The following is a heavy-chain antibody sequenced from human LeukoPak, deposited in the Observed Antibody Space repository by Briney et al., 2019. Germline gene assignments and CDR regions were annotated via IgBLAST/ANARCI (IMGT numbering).Heavy chain of an antibody. D-gene: IGHD2-21*02. Sequence: SETLSFTCTVSGGSISSSSYYWGWIRQPPGKGLEWIGSIYYSGSTYYNPSLKSRVTISVDTSKNQFSLKLSSVTAADTAVYYCARDDGRGVVTPYWGQGTLVTVSS. V-gene: IGHV4-39*07. CDR1: GGSISSSSYY. CDR2: IYYSGST. CDR3: ARDDGRGVVTPY. J-gene: IGHJ4*02.